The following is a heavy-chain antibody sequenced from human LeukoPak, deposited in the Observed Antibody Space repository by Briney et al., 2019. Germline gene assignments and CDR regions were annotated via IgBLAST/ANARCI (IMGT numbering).Heavy chain of an antibody. CDR2: IYHSGST. V-gene: IGHV4-4*02. CDR1: GGSISSSNW. Sequence: SGTLSLTCAVSGGSISSSNWWSWVRQPPGKGLEWIGDIYHSGSTYYNPSLKSRVTISVDRSKNQFSLKLSSVTAADTAVYYCAREPTAMGTPDFDYWGQGTLVTVSS. CDR3: AREPTAMGTPDFDY. D-gene: IGHD5-18*01. J-gene: IGHJ4*02.